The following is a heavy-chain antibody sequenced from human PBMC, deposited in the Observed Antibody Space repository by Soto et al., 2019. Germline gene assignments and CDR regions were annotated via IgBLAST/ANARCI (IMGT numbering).Heavy chain of an antibody. D-gene: IGHD1-7*01. CDR3: ERVVGKNYFVP. J-gene: IGHJ5*02. Sequence: SETLSLTCTVSGGSISGYYWSWIRQPPGKGLEWIGYIYYTGSTYYNPSLKSRVTISLDTSRNQFSLKLTSVTAADTAVYYCERVVGKNYFVPWCQGTLLTSFS. V-gene: IGHV4-59*01. CDR2: IYYTGST. CDR1: GGSISGYY.